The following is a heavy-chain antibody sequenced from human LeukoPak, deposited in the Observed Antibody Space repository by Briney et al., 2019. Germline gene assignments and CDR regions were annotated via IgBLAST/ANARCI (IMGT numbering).Heavy chain of an antibody. D-gene: IGHD5-24*01. CDR2: ISPSGST. CDR3: ARSGVETQNGDFGY. Sequence: PSGTLSLTCDVSDVSIFRSNWWSWVRQPPGKGLFWIGQISPSGSTNYSPSLKSRVTISVDTSKNQFSLKLSSVTAADTAVYYCARSGVETQNGDFGYWGQGTLVTVSS. V-gene: IGHV4-4*02. J-gene: IGHJ4*02. CDR1: DVSIFRSNW.